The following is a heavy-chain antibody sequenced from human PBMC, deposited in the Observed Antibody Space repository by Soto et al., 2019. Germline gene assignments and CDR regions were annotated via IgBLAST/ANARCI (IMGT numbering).Heavy chain of an antibody. Sequence: SETLSLTCAVSGGSISSSNCWSCVRQPPGKGLEWIGEIYHSGSTNYNPSLKSRVTISVDKSKNQFSLKLSSVTAADTAVYYCARDGAAAGPLYGMDVWGQGTTVTVSS. D-gene: IGHD6-13*01. CDR3: ARDGAAAGPLYGMDV. CDR2: IYHSGST. V-gene: IGHV4-4*02. J-gene: IGHJ6*02. CDR1: GGSISSSNC.